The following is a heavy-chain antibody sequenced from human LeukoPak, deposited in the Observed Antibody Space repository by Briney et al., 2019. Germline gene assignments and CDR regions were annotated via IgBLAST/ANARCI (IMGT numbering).Heavy chain of an antibody. D-gene: IGHD4-11*01. J-gene: IGHJ4*02. CDR3: AKDSDPRNYVPEQVDY. CDR2: ISGSGCST. Sequence: GGSLRLSCAASGFTFSSYAMSWVRQAPGKGLEWVSAISGSGCSTYYADSVKGRFTISSDNSKNTLYLQMNSLRAEDTAVYYCAKDSDPRNYVPEQVDYWGQGILVTVSS. V-gene: IGHV3-23*01. CDR1: GFTFSSYA.